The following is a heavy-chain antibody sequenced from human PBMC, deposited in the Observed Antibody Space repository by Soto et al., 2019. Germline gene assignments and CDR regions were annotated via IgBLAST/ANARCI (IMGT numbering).Heavy chain of an antibody. CDR3: ARSTTVDYYYYYGMDV. CDR1: GFTFSSYS. V-gene: IGHV3-21*01. D-gene: IGHD4-4*01. J-gene: IGHJ6*02. CDR2: ISSSSSYI. Sequence: EVQLVESGGGLVKPGGSLRLSCAASGFTFSSYSMNWVRQAPGKGLEWVSSISSSSSYIYYADSVKGRFTISRDNAKNSLYLQMSSLRAEDTAVYYCARSTTVDYYYYYGMDVWGQGTTVTVSS.